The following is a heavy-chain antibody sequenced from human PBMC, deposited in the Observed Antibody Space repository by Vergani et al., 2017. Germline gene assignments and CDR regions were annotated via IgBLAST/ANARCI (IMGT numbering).Heavy chain of an antibody. D-gene: IGHD1-26*01. Sequence: QVQLQQWGPGLLKPSETLSHTCAVYGGSLSGYYWSWIRLAPGKGLEWIGEINHSGTINYNPTLKSPFNVSIDTSRDHFSLKLRSVSAADTAVYFCARRAERWETLLRDDFDVWGQGTFVTVSP. J-gene: IGHJ3*01. CDR3: ARRAERWETLLRDDFDV. CDR2: INHSGTI. CDR1: GGSLSGYY. V-gene: IGHV4-34*01.